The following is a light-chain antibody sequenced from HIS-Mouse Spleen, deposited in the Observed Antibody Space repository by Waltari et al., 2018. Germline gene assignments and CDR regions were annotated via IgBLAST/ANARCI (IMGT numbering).Light chain of an antibody. J-gene: IGLJ3*02. V-gene: IGLV1-47*01. CDR2: RHN. CDR1: TSNIGSNY. Sequence: QSVLTQPPSASGTPGQRVTISCSGITSNIGSNYVYWYQPLPGTAPKLLSYRHNQPPSGLPDRFSGSKSSTSASPARCRLRSEDEDYYYCAAWDDSLSGPVFGGGTKLTFI. CDR3: AAWDDSLSGPV.